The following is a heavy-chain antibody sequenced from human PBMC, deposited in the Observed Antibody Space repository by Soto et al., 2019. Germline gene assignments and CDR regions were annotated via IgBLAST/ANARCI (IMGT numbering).Heavy chain of an antibody. CDR2: IYYSGST. D-gene: IGHD6-19*01. CDR1: GGSISSGDYY. CDR3: SYRHWLARGRGWFDP. J-gene: IGHJ5*02. Sequence: SETLSLTCTVSGGSISSGDYYWSWIRQPPGKGLEWIGYIYYSGSTYYNPSLKSRVTISVDTSKNQFSLKLSSVTAADTATYYCSYRHWLARGRGWFDPWGPGTLVTVSS. V-gene: IGHV4-30-4*01.